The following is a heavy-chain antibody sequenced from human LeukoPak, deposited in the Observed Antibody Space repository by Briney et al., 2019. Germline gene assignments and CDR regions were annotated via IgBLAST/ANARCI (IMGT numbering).Heavy chain of an antibody. Sequence: PSETLSLTCTVSGGSIRNYYWSWIRQSAEKGLEWIGRVYTSGTTNYNPSLKSRVTMSVDTSKNQFSLRLSSVTAADTAVYYCAKDPLYWGYFDSWGQGTLVTVSS. V-gene: IGHV4-4*07. J-gene: IGHJ4*02. CDR2: VYTSGTT. D-gene: IGHD3-16*01. CDR3: AKDPLYWGYFDS. CDR1: GGSIRNYY.